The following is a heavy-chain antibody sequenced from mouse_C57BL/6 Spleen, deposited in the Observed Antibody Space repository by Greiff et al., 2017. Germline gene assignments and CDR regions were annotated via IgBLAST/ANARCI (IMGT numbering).Heavy chain of an antibody. CDR3: ARDGYYDAMDY. D-gene: IGHD2-3*01. CDR1: GYSFTGYY. J-gene: IGHJ4*01. CDR2: INPSTGGT. V-gene: IGHV1-42*01. Sequence: VQLQQSGPELVKPGASVKISCKASGYSFTGYYMNWVKQSPEKSLEWIGEINPSTGGTTYNQKCKAKATMTVDKSSSTAYRQLKGLTSEDSAVYYCARDGYYDAMDYWGQGTSVTVSS.